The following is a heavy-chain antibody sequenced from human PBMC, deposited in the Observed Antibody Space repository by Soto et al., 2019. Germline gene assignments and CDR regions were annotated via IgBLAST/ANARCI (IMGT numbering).Heavy chain of an antibody. V-gene: IGHV1-3*01. CDR2: INVANGNA. Sequence: QVQLVQSGAEVRKPGASVKVSCKTSGYTYTEYPIHWVRQAPGQGLEWMGWINVANGNAKYSQKFQGRVSMTRDTSASTVYMELSSLGSEDTAVYYCTSSSERGFWGPGTLVTVSS. CDR1: GYTYTEYP. CDR3: TSSSERGF. J-gene: IGHJ4*02.